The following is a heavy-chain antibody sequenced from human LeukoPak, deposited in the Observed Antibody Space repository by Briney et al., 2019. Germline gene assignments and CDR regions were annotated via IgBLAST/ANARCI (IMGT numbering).Heavy chain of an antibody. D-gene: IGHD1-26*01. Sequence: PGGSLRLSCVASGFTFSSYWMHWVRQDPRKGLVWVSRINGDGRNINYADSVRGRFTISRDNAKNTLYLQMNTLRVEDTAVYYCARVLSGSYILHDWGQGTLVTVSS. J-gene: IGHJ4*02. CDR3: ARVLSGSYILHD. CDR2: INGDGRNI. CDR1: GFTFSSYW. V-gene: IGHV3-74*01.